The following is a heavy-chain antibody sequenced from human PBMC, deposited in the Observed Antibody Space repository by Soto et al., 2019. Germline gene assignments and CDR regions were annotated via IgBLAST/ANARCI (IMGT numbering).Heavy chain of an antibody. J-gene: IGHJ3*02. CDR1: GGTFSSYT. CDR2: IIPILGIA. CDR3: ARDRALGVVVITRAFDI. Sequence: SVKVSCKASGGTFSSYTISWVRQAPGQGLEWMGRIIPILGIANYAQKFQGRVTITADKSTSTAYMELSSLRSEDTAVYYCARDRALGVVVITRAFDIWGQGTMVTVSS. V-gene: IGHV1-69*04. D-gene: IGHD3-22*01.